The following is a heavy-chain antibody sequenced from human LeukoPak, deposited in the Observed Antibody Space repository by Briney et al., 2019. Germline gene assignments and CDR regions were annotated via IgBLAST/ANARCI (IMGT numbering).Heavy chain of an antibody. CDR1: GGSISSGDNY. Sequence: SQTLSLTCTVSGGSISSGDNYWTWIRQPPGKGLEWIGYIYYSGSTYYNPSLKSRVTISVDTSKNQFSLKLSSVTAADTAVYYCARGAYGDYPSPLRDWGQGTLVTVSS. CDR3: ARGAYGDYPSPLRD. D-gene: IGHD4-17*01. CDR2: IYYSGST. V-gene: IGHV4-30-4*01. J-gene: IGHJ4*02.